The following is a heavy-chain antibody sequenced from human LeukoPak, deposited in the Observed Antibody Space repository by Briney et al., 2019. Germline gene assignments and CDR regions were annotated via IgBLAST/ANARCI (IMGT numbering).Heavy chain of an antibody. CDR1: GGSFSGYY. Sequence: PSETLSLTCAVYGGSFSGYYWIWMRQAPGKGREGMGEINHSGSTNYNPSLKSRVTISVDTSKNQFSLKVSSVPAADTAVYYCARGSRTSLAYWGQGTLVTVSS. CDR3: ARGSRTSLAY. J-gene: IGHJ4*02. CDR2: INHSGST. V-gene: IGHV4-34*01. D-gene: IGHD3/OR15-3a*01.